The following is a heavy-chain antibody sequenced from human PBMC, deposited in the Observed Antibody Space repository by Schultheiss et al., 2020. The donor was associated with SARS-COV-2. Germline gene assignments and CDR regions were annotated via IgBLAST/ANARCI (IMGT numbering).Heavy chain of an antibody. CDR1: GGSISSSNYY. CDR3: ASSSGWYGAYYYYYYIDV. V-gene: IGHV4-39*07. J-gene: IGHJ6*03. Sequence: SETLSLTCTVSGGSISSSNYYWGWIRQPPGKGLEWIGSIYYSGSTYYNPSLKSRVTISVDTSKNQFSLKLSSVTAADTAVYYCASSSGWYGAYYYYYYIDVWGKGTTGTVSS. CDR2: IYYSGST. D-gene: IGHD6-19*01.